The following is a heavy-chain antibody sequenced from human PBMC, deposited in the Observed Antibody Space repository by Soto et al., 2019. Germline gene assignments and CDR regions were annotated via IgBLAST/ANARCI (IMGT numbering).Heavy chain of an antibody. CDR2: IYSGGSA. CDR3: VRDDYGLDV. Sequence: EVQLLESGGGLVQPGGSLRLSCAASGFIFSSYAMSWVRQAPGKGLEWVSVIYSGGSANYADSVKGRFTISRDNSKNMLYLQMNSLRAEDTAVYYCVRDDYGLDVWGQGTAVTVSS. J-gene: IGHJ6*02. CDR1: GFIFSSYA. V-gene: IGHV3-23*03.